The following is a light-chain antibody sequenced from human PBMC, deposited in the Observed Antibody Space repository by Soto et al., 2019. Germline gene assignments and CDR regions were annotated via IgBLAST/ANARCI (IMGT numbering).Light chain of an antibody. CDR2: EGN. V-gene: IGLV2-23*01. J-gene: IGLJ7*01. CDR3: CSYAGSNTWV. Sequence: QSVLTQPASVSESPGQSITISCTGTSSDVGYSNLVSWYQQHPGKAPKLILYEGNKRPSGVSNRFSGSKSGNTASLTISGLQAADEADYYCCSYAGSNTWVFGGGTQLTVL. CDR1: SSDVGYSNL.